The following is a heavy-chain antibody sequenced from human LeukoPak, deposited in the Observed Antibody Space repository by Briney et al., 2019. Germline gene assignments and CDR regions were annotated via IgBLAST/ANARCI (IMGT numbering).Heavy chain of an antibody. CDR3: AKLTYYYDRH. CDR1: GFTFSSYG. J-gene: IGHJ4*02. V-gene: IGHV3-30*02. D-gene: IGHD3-22*01. Sequence: PGGSLRLSCAASGFTFSSYGMHWVRQAPGKGLGWVAFIRYDGSNKYYADSVKGRFTISRDNSKNTLYLQMNSLRAEDTAVYYCAKLTYYYDRHWGQGTLVTVSS. CDR2: IRYDGSNK.